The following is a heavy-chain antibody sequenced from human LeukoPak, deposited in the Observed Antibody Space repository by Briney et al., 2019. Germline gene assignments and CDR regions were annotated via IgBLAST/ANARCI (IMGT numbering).Heavy chain of an antibody. CDR2: IIPIFGTA. CDR1: GGTFSSYA. Sequence: SVKVSCKASGGTFSSYAISWVRQAPGQGLEWMGGIIPIFGTANYAQKFQGRVTITADESTSTAYMELSSLRSEDMAVYYCARGRIAATNWFDPWGQGTLVTVSS. V-gene: IGHV1-69*01. J-gene: IGHJ5*02. D-gene: IGHD6-6*01. CDR3: ARGRIAATNWFDP.